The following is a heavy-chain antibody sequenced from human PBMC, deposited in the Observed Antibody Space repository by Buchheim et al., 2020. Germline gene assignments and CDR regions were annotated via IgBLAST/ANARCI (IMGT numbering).Heavy chain of an antibody. CDR3: AKTGSWYYFDH. V-gene: IGHV3-23*01. Sequence: EVQLLESGGGLVQPGGSLRLSCAASGFTFSSYAMTWVRLAPGKGLEWVSRISGRDGDPYYADPVKGRFTISRDNSKNTVFLQMNSLRAEDTGIYYCAKTGSWYYFDHWGQGAL. J-gene: IGHJ4*02. CDR2: ISGRDGDP. CDR1: GFTFSSYA.